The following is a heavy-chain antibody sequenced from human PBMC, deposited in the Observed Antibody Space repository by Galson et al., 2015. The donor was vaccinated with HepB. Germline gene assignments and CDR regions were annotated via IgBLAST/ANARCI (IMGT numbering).Heavy chain of an antibody. CDR3: ASPYYDFWSGYFGAFRGAFDI. V-gene: IGHV3-7*03. Sequence: SLRLSCAASGLIFRNYWMSWVRQAPGKGLEWVANIKQDGSEKYYVAPVKGRFTISRDNAKNSLYLQMNSLRAEDTAVYYCASPYYDFWSGYFGAFRGAFDIWGQGTMVTVSS. CDR2: IKQDGSEK. CDR1: GLIFRNYW. D-gene: IGHD3-3*01. J-gene: IGHJ3*02.